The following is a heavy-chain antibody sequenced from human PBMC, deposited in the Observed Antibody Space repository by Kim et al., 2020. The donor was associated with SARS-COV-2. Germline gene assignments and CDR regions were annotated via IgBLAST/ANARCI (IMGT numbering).Heavy chain of an antibody. Sequence: INHADSVKGPLTTSRDNAKNTLYLQMHSLRVEDTAVYYCASAGNYRFDSWGQGTLVTVSS. CDR2: I. CDR3: ASAGNYRFDS. V-gene: IGHV3-74*01. D-gene: IGHD1-7*01. J-gene: IGHJ5*01.